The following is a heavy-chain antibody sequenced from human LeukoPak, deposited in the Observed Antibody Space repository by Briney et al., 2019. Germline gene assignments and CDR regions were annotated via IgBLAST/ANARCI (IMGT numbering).Heavy chain of an antibody. D-gene: IGHD3-22*01. CDR1: GFTFSTYA. V-gene: IGHV3-23*01. CDR2: VKSDGAGT. Sequence: HPGGSLRLSCAASGFTFSTYAMSWVRQAPGKGLAWVTSVKSDGAGTHYADSVKGRFTISRDNSKNILYLQMNSLRAEDTAIYYCARCTTASSGWCNWLDPWGQGTLVTVSS. J-gene: IGHJ5*02. CDR3: ARCTTASSGWCNWLDP.